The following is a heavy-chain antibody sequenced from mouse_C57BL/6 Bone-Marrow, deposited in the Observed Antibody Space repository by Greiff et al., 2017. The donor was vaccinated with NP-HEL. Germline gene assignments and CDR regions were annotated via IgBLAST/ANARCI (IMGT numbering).Heavy chain of an antibody. CDR1: GYSFTDYN. J-gene: IGHJ4*01. V-gene: IGHV1-39*01. CDR3: ARASRAVELTCYAMDY. CDR2: INPNYGTT. Sequence: VQLQQSGPELVKPGASVKISCQASGYSFTDYNMNWVKQSNGKSLEWICVINPNYGTTSYNQKFKGKATLTVDKSYSTAYMQLNSLTSEDSAVYYCARASRAVELTCYAMDYWGQGTSVTVSS. D-gene: IGHD1-1*01.